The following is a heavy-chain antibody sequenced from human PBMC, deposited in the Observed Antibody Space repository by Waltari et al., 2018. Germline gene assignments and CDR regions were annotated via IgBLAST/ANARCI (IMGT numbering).Heavy chain of an antibody. D-gene: IGHD4-17*01. J-gene: IGHJ4*02. CDR3: AKSPYGDKTTFDY. Sequence: EVPLLESGGGLAPPGGSLRLSCAASGFTFSNFAMTWVRQAPGKGLEWISTITGSGDSTYHADSVKGRFTISRENSKNTLYLQMNSLRGDDAAIYYCAKSPYGDKTTFDYWGQGTLVTVSS. CDR1: GFTFSNFA. V-gene: IGHV3-23*01. CDR2: ITGSGDST.